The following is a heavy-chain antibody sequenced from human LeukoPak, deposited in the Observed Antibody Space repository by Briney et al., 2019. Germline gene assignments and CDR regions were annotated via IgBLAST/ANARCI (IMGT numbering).Heavy chain of an antibody. CDR1: GFTFSRYW. Sequence: GGSLRLSCAASGFTFSRYWMSWVRQAPGRGLEWVGNIKEDGSEKYYVDSVKGRFTISRDNAKNFLYLQMNSLRDEDSAVYYCARDISYWGRGTLVTVSS. CDR2: IKEDGSEK. CDR3: ARDISY. V-gene: IGHV3-7*01. J-gene: IGHJ4*02.